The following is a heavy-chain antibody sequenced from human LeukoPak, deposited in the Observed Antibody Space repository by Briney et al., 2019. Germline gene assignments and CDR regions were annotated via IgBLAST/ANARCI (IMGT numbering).Heavy chain of an antibody. CDR1: GGSISSSSYY. V-gene: IGHV4-39*01. Sequence: SETLSLTCTVSGGSISSSSYYWGWIRQPPGKGLEWIGSIYYSGSTYYNPSLKSRVTISVDTSKNQFSLKLSSVTAADTAVYYCAGVLEPYSSGWFDYWGQGTLVTVSS. CDR3: AGVLEPYSSGWFDY. CDR2: IYYSGST. J-gene: IGHJ4*02. D-gene: IGHD6-19*01.